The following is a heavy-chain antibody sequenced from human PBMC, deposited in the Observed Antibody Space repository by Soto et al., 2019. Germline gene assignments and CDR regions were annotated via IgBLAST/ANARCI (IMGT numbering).Heavy chain of an antibody. Sequence: SETLSLTCAVSGYSISSGYYWGWIRQPPGKGLEWIGSIYHSGSTYYNPSLKSRVTISVDTSKNQFSLKLSSVTAADTAVYYCATGPGDIVLMVYATPFGYWGQGTLVTVSS. D-gene: IGHD2-8*01. V-gene: IGHV4-38-2*01. CDR2: IYHSGST. CDR1: GYSISSGYY. J-gene: IGHJ4*02. CDR3: ATGPGDIVLMVYATPFGY.